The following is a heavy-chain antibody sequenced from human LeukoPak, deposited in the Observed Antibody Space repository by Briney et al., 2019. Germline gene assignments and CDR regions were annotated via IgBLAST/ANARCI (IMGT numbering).Heavy chain of an antibody. V-gene: IGHV4-61*02. CDR1: GGSISSGSYY. J-gene: IGHJ6*03. CDR3: ARVGRVYSSSSGGYYYYYMDV. D-gene: IGHD6-6*01. CDR2: IYTSGST. Sequence: SETLSLTCTVSGGSISSGSYYWSWIRQPAGKGLEWIGRIYTSGSTNYNPSLKSRVTISVDTSKNQFTLKLSSVTAADTAVYYCARVGRVYSSSSGGYYYYYMDVWGKGTTVTVFS.